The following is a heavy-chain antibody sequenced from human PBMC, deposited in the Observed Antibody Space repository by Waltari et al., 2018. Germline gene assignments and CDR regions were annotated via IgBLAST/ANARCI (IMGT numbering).Heavy chain of an antibody. J-gene: IGHJ4*02. V-gene: IGHV4-38-2*01. D-gene: IGHD2-15*01. CDR2: IYHSGNT. CDR1: GYSITHGYY. Sequence: QVQLQESGPGLVKPSETLSLTCAVSGYSITHGYYWDWIRQPPGKGLEWIGNIYHSGNTYYNPSLKSRVTISVDTSKNQFSLKLSSVTAADTAVYYCARGGGYCSGVTCSFSDWGQGTLVTVSS. CDR3: ARGGGYCSGVTCSFSD.